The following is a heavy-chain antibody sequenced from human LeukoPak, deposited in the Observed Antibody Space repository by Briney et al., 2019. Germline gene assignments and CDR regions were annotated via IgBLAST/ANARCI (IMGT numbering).Heavy chain of an antibody. V-gene: IGHV3-7*01. J-gene: IGHJ4*02. CDR1: GFTFSSYW. CDR3: ARDGRATMTSAGGY. D-gene: IGHD1-26*01. Sequence: GGSLRLSCAASGFTFSSYWMSWVRQAPGKGLEWVANIKQDGSEKYYVDSVKGRFTISRDNAKNSLYLQMNSLRTEDTAVYYCARDGRATMTSAGGYWGQGTLVTVSS. CDR2: IKQDGSEK.